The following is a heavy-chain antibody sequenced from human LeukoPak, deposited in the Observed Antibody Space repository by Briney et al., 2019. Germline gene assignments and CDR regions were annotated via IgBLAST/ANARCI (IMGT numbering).Heavy chain of an antibody. CDR3: ASGRSYDYFDY. CDR2: MNSDGSRT. Sequence: GGSLRLSCAASGFTFSSYWMHWVRQAPGKGLVWVSRMNSDGSRTNYADSVKGRFTISRDNAKNMLYLQMNSLRAEDTAVYYCASGRSYDYFDYWGQGTLVTVSS. V-gene: IGHV3-74*01. J-gene: IGHJ4*02. D-gene: IGHD1-26*01. CDR1: GFTFSSYW.